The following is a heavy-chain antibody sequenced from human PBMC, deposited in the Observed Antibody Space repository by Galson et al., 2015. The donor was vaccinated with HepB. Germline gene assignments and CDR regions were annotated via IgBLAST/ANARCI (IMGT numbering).Heavy chain of an antibody. J-gene: IGHJ6*02. CDR2: IYSDGTT. D-gene: IGHD3-16*01. CDR3: ARGRFRLDV. V-gene: IGHV3-53*04. Sequence: SLRLSCAVSGFIVKTNYINWVRQAPGKGLEWVSIIYSDGTTYFADTVKGRFTISRSNSENTLFLQLNDLRPEETARYYCARGRFRLDVWGHGTTVTVA. CDR1: GFIVKTNY.